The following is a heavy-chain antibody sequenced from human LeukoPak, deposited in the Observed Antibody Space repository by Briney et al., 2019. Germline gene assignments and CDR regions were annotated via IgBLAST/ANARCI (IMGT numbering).Heavy chain of an antibody. Sequence: PGRSLRLSCAASGFTFTSYGMHWVRQAPGKGLEWVSSISSSSYIYYADSVKGRFTISRDNAKNSLYLQMNSLRAEDTAVYYCARDPMAGTGRYFQHWGQGTLVTVSS. CDR2: ISSSSYI. CDR1: GFTFTSYG. CDR3: ARDPMAGTGRYFQH. D-gene: IGHD6-19*01. V-gene: IGHV3-21*01. J-gene: IGHJ1*01.